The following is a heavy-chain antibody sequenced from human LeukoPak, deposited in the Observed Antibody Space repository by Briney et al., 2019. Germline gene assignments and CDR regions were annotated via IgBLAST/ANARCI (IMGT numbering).Heavy chain of an antibody. Sequence: ASVKVSCKVAGYALTELSMHSVRQAPGKGLEWMGGFEPEDGETIYAQKFQGRVTMTEDTSTSTAYMELRSLRSDDTAVYYCARGGGYDILTGYHRYFDYWGRGTLVTVSS. D-gene: IGHD3-9*01. CDR3: ARGGGYDILTGYHRYFDY. V-gene: IGHV1-24*01. CDR1: GYALTELS. J-gene: IGHJ4*02. CDR2: FEPEDGET.